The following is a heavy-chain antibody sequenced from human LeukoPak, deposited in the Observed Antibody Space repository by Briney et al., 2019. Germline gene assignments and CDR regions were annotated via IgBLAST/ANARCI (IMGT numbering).Heavy chain of an antibody. D-gene: IGHD1-26*01. Sequence: GGSLRLSCAASGFTFSSYSMNWVRQAPGKGLEWVSYISSSSSTIYYADSVKGRFTISRDNAKNSLYLQMNTLRAEDTAVYYCARGGEWEPRNFDYWGQGTLVTVSS. CDR3: ARGGEWEPRNFDY. J-gene: IGHJ4*02. V-gene: IGHV3-48*01. CDR1: GFTFSSYS. CDR2: ISSSSSTI.